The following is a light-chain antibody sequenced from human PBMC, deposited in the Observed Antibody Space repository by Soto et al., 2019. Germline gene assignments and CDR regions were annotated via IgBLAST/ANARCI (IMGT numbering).Light chain of an antibody. CDR1: SSNIGAGYD. V-gene: IGLV1-40*01. CDR2: GNS. J-gene: IGLJ2*01. CDR3: QSYDSSLSGSV. Sequence: QSVLTQPPSVSGAPGQRVTISCTGSSSNIGAGYDVHWYQQLPGTAPKLLIYGNSNRPSGVPDRFSGSKSGTSASXAITGLQAEDEADYYCQSYDSSLSGSVFGGGTKLTVL.